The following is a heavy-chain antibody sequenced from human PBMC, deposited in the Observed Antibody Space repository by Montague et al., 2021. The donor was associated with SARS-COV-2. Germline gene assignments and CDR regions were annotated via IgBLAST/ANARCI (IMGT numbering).Heavy chain of an antibody. CDR2: IYYSGST. D-gene: IGHD1-14*01. CDR3: ARSKPVSSFYYYYGMDV. Sequence: SETLSLTCTVSGGSVSSNSYYWAWLRQPPGKGLEWIGSIYYSGSTYYNPSLKSRVTTSVDTSKNQFSLKLSSVTAADTAVYYCARSKPVSSFYYYYGMDVWGRGTTVTVSS. J-gene: IGHJ6*02. V-gene: IGHV4-39*01. CDR1: GGSVSSNSYY.